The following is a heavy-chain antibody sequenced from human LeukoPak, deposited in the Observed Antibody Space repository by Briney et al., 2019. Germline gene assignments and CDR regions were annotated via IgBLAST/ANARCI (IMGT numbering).Heavy chain of an antibody. CDR1: GGSFSGYY. CDR2: INHSGST. V-gene: IGHV4-34*01. Sequence: SETLSLTCAVYGGSFSGYYWSWIRQPLGKGLEWIGEINHSGSTNYNPSLKSRVTISVDTSKNQFSLKLSSVTAADTAVYYCARGPYYDSSGHSYDYWGQGTLVTVSS. J-gene: IGHJ4*02. D-gene: IGHD3-22*01. CDR3: ARGPYYDSSGHSYDY.